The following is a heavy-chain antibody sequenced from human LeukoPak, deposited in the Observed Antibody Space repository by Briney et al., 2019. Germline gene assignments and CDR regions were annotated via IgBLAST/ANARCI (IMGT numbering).Heavy chain of an antibody. CDR3: AREGYDSSGYYTMVDY. V-gene: IGHV4-34*01. D-gene: IGHD3-22*01. CDR1: GGSFSGYY. J-gene: IGHJ4*02. Sequence: SETLSPTCAVYGGSFSGYYWSWIRQPPGKGLEWIGEINHSGSTNYNPSLKSRVTISVDTSKNQFSLKLSSVTAADTAVYYCAREGYDSSGYYTMVDYWGQGTLVTVSS. CDR2: INHSGST.